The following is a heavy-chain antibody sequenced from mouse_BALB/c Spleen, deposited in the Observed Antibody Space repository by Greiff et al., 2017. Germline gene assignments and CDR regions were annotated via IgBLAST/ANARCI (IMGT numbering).Heavy chain of an antibody. D-gene: IGHD1-1*01. CDR1: GYAFSSSW. Sequence: QVQLKESGPELVKPGASVKISCKASGYAFSSSWMNWVKQRPGQGLEWIGRIYPGDGDTNYNGKFKGKATLTADKSSSTAYMQLSSLTSVDSAVYFCARFTTVGGYAMDYWGQGTSVTVSS. V-gene: IGHV1-82*01. CDR2: IYPGDGDT. CDR3: ARFTTVGGYAMDY. J-gene: IGHJ4*01.